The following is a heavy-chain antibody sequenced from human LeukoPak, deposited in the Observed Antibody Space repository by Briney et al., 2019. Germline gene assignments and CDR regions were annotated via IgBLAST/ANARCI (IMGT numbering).Heavy chain of an antibody. CDR2: MSYRGGT. D-gene: IGHD3-9*01. J-gene: IGHJ3*02. Sequence: KPSETLSLTCTVSGGSITSSSYYWGWIRQPPGKGLEWIGSMSYRGGTYYNPSLKSRLTISLHTSKNQFSLRLSSVTAADTAVYYCARHRRNYDILTGYYAGPLDIWGQGTKVTVSS. V-gene: IGHV4-39*01. CDR1: GGSITSSSYY. CDR3: ARHRRNYDILTGYYAGPLDI.